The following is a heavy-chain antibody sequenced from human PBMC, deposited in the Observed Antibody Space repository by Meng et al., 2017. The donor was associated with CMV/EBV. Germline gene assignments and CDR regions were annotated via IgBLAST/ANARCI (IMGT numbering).Heavy chain of an antibody. V-gene: IGHV3-30*02. D-gene: IGHD3-3*01. CDR1: GFTFSSYG. CDR2: IRYDGSNK. CDR3: AKCVRIFGGSYYYYYGMDV. J-gene: IGHJ6*02. Sequence: GESLKISCAASGFTFSSYGMHWVRQAPGKGLEWVAFIRYDGSNKYYADSVKGRFTISRDNSKNTLYLQMNSLRAEDTAVYYCAKCVRIFGGSYYYYYGMDVWGQGTTVTVSS.